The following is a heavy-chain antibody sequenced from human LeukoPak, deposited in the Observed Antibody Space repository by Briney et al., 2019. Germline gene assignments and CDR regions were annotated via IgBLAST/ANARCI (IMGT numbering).Heavy chain of an antibody. V-gene: IGHV2-70*04. D-gene: IGHD5-24*01. CDR1: GFSLSTSGMR. CDR2: IDWEDDK. Sequence: SGPALVKPTQTLALTCTFSGFSLSTSGMRVSWILQPPGKALEWLARIDWEDDKFYSTSLKTRLTISKDDSKNQVVLTMTKMEPVGTATYYCARIRRDGYSLDYWGQGTLVTVSS. CDR3: ARIRRDGYSLDY. J-gene: IGHJ4*02.